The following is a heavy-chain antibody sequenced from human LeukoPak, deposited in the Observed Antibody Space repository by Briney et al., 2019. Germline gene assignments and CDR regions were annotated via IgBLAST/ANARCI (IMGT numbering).Heavy chain of an antibody. CDR1: GFTFDDYA. CDR2: ISWNSGSI. J-gene: IGHJ4*02. D-gene: IGHD3-10*01. Sequence: GGSLRLSCAASGFTFDDYAMHWVRQAPGKGLEWVSGISWNSGSIGYADSVKGRFTISRDNAKNSLYLQMNSLRAEDTALYYCAKDKVYGSGSYPYYFDYWGQGTLVTVSS. CDR3: AKDKVYGSGSYPYYFDY. V-gene: IGHV3-9*01.